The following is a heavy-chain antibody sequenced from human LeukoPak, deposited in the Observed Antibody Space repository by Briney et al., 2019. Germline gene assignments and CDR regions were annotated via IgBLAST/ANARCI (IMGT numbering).Heavy chain of an antibody. CDR2: FYHSGST. CDR1: GYSISSGYY. CDR3: SSGSYYHPSN. D-gene: IGHD3-10*01. J-gene: IGHJ4*02. V-gene: IGHV4-38-2*02. Sequence: SETLSLTCTVSGYSISSGYYWGWIRQPPGKGLEWIGSFYHSGSTYYNPSLKSRVTISVDTSKKQLSLRLSSVTAADTAVYYCSSGSYYHPSNWGQGILVTVSS.